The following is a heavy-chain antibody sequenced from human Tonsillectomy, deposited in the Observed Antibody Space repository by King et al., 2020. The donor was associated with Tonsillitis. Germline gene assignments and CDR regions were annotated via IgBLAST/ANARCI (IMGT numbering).Heavy chain of an antibody. CDR3: ASLGFGFDY. CDR2: ITNSGNFR. Sequence: DVQLVESGGGLVKPGGSLRLSCEASGFPSNSYSMNWVRQAPGKGLEWVSSITNSGNFRYYADSVKGRFTISRDNAKNSLFLQMNSLRAEDTAVYYCASLGFGFDYGGQGTLVTVSS. CDR1: GFPSNSYS. D-gene: IGHD3-3*01. J-gene: IGHJ4*02. V-gene: IGHV3-21*01.